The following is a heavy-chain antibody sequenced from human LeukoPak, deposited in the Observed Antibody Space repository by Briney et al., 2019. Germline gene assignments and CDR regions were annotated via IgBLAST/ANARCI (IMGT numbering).Heavy chain of an antibody. D-gene: IGHD3/OR15-3a*01. CDR2: TSGSI. Sequence: SETLSLTCAVSGASISSHYWSWIRQPPGKGLEWIGYTSGSISDNPSLKSRVAVSVDPSQNQVSLSLTSVTAADTAVYYCARVLSIFGLDTTDFYMDVWGKGTTVTVSS. CDR1: GASISSHY. CDR3: ARVLSIFGLDTTDFYMDV. V-gene: IGHV4-59*11. J-gene: IGHJ6*03.